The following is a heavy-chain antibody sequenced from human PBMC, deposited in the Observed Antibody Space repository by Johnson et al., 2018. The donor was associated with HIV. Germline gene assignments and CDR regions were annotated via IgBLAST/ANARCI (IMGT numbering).Heavy chain of an antibody. V-gene: IGHV3-23*04. Sequence: VQLVESGGGLVQPGGSLRLSCAASGFTVSSNYMSWVRQAPGKGLEWVSGIGGSGGSTHYADSVKGRFTISRDNSKNTLYLQMNSLRAEDTAVYYCARKGWVDAFDIWGQGTMVTVSS. CDR2: IGGSGGST. CDR3: ARKGWVDAFDI. J-gene: IGHJ3*02. CDR1: GFTVSSNY. D-gene: IGHD6-19*01.